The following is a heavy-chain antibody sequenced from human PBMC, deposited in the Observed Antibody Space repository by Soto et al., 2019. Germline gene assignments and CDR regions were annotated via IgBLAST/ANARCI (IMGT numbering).Heavy chain of an antibody. D-gene: IGHD2-15*01. CDR3: ARGGIDIVVVVAAIYYYYVMDV. V-gene: IGHV1-69*13. CDR2: IIPIFGTA. J-gene: IGHJ6*02. Sequence: SVKVSCKASGGTFSSYAISWVRQAPGQGLEWMGGIIPIFGTANYAQKFQGRVTITADESTSTAYMELSSLRSEDTAVYYCARGGIDIVVVVAAIYYYYVMDVWGQGTTVIGSS. CDR1: GGTFSSYA.